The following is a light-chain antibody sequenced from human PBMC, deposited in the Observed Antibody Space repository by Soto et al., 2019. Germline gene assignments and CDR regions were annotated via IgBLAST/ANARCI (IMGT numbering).Light chain of an antibody. J-gene: IGKJ4*01. CDR3: QQYYSLPLT. Sequence: DIVMSQSPDSLAASLGERATINCKSSQSLLYDSNNKNYLAWYQQKPGQPPKLLIYWASMRESEVPDRFIGSGSGTYFTLTITSLQAEDVAVYYCQQYYSLPLTFGGGTKVVIK. CDR1: QSLLYDSNNKNY. CDR2: WAS. V-gene: IGKV4-1*01.